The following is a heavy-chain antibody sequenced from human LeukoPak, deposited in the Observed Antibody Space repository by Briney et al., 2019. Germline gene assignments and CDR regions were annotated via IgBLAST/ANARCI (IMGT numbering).Heavy chain of an antibody. CDR1: GYTFTSYG. CDR3: ARVGIKGYSYGFGDY. V-gene: IGHV1-18*01. J-gene: IGHJ4*02. D-gene: IGHD5-18*01. CDR2: ISAYNGNT. Sequence: ASVKVSCKASGYTFTSYGISWVRQAPGQGLEWMGWISAYNGNTNYAQKLQGRVTMTTDTSTSTAYMELRSLRSDDTAVYYCARVGIKGYSYGFGDYRGQGTLVTVSS.